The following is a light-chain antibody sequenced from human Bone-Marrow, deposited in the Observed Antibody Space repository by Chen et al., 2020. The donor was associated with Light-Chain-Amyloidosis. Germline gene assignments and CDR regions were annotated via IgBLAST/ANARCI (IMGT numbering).Light chain of an antibody. CDR2: DGS. Sequence: SYVLTQPSSVSVAPGQTATIACGGNNIGSTSVHWYQQTPGQAPLLVVYDGSDRPSGIPDRLAGSNSGNTATLTISRVEAGDEADYYCQVWERSSDRPVFGGGTKLTVL. CDR3: QVWERSSDRPV. J-gene: IGLJ3*02. CDR1: NIGSTS. V-gene: IGLV3-21*02.